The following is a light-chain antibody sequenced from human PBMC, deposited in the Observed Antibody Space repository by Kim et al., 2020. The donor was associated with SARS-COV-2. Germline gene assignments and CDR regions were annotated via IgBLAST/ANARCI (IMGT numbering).Light chain of an antibody. V-gene: IGKV3-20*01. CDR1: ESVSKSY. CDR3: HQYGSSPLT. J-gene: IGKJ4*01. Sequence: SPGERATLSCRASESVSKSYLAWYQQKPGQAPRLLLYGASSRATGIPDRFSGSGSGTDFTLTISRVEPEDFAVYSCHQYGSSPLTFGGGTKVDIK. CDR2: GAS.